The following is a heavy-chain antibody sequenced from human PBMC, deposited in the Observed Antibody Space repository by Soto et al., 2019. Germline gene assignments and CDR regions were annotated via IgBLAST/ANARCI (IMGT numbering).Heavy chain of an antibody. CDR1: CGSISSSSYY. J-gene: IGHJ4*02. Sequence: PSETLSLTCTVSCGSISSSSYYWGWIRQPPGKGLEWIGSIYYSGSTYYNPSLKSRVTISVDTSKNQFSLKLSSVTAADTAVYYCARPVYCTNGVCYTGPVDYWGQGTLVTVSS. D-gene: IGHD2-8*01. CDR3: ARPVYCTNGVCYTGPVDY. CDR2: IYYSGST. V-gene: IGHV4-39*01.